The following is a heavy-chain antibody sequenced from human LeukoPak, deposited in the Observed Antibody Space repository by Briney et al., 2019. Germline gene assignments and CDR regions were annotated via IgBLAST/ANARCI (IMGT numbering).Heavy chain of an antibody. V-gene: IGHV4-30-4*01. D-gene: IGHD5-12*01. CDR2: IYYSGST. Sequence: PSETLSLTCTVSGASIRSGDYYWSWIRQPPGKGLEWIGYIYYSGSTYYNPSLKGRVTISVDTSKNQFSLKLSSVTAADTAVYYCAREVYSGYGTYYFDYWGQGTLVTVSS. J-gene: IGHJ4*02. CDR3: AREVYSGYGTYYFDY. CDR1: GASIRSGDYY.